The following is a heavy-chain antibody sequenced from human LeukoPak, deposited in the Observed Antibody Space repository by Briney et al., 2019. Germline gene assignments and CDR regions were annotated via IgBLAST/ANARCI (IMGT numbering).Heavy chain of an antibody. CDR2: LSPSGAAT. D-gene: IGHD6-13*01. CDR3: AKAGGSSWYLPDFDY. J-gene: IGHJ4*02. V-gene: IGHV3-23*01. Sequence: GGSLRLSCAASGFTFSSFSMNWVRQAPGKGLEWVSTLSPSGAATYYADSVKGRFTISRDNSKNTLYLQMNSLRAEDTAVYYCAKAGGSSWYLPDFDYWGQGTLVTVSS. CDR1: GFTFSSFS.